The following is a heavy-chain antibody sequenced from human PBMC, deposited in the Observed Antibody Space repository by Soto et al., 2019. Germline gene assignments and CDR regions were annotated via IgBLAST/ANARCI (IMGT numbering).Heavy chain of an antibody. CDR1: GGSITRRSYY. V-gene: IGHV4-39*01. CDR3: ATQEVGGTYVYTFDP. CDR2: IYYSGST. D-gene: IGHD1-26*01. Sequence: QLHLRESGPGLVKPSETLSLTCTVYGGSITRRSYYWGWVRQPPGKGLEWIGSIYYSGSTYYNPSLKSRLTISVDTSKNQFSLKLSSVTAADTAVYYCATQEVGGTYVYTFDPWGQGTLVTVSS. J-gene: IGHJ5*02.